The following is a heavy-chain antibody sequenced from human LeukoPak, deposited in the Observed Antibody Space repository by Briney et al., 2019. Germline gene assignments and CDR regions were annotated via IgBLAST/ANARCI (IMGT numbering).Heavy chain of an antibody. D-gene: IGHD3-3*01. J-gene: IGHJ3*02. CDR1: GYTFTDYY. CDR3: VKMYYHLWSGFDI. Sequence: GASVKVSCKASGYTFTDYYMHWVRQAPGQGLEWMGWIYPTSSGRNSAQKFQGRVTMTRDTSISTAYMELSRLRSDDTAVYYCVKMYYHLWSGFDIWGQGTMVSVST. CDR2: IYPTSSGR. V-gene: IGHV1-2*02.